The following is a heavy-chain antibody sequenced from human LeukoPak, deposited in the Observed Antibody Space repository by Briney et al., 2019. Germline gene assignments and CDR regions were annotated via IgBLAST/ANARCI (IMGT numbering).Heavy chain of an antibody. CDR2: IDPNSGGT. V-gene: IGHV1-2*02. CDR3: ARSRMPFYYYGMHV. J-gene: IGHJ6*02. Sequence: ASVKVSCKASGYIFTDYYAHWIRQAPGQGLEWMGWIDPNSGGTHHAPDFQGRATMTRDTSSSTVYMDLSRLRSADTAIYYCARSRMPFYYYGMHVWGLGTSVTVSS. CDR1: GYIFTDYY. D-gene: IGHD2-2*01.